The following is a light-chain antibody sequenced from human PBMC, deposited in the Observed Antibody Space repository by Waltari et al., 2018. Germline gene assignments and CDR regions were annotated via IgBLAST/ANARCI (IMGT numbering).Light chain of an antibody. J-gene: IGLJ2*01. CDR3: QVWDSSTGV. CDR2: QDN. V-gene: IGLV3-1*01. Sequence: SYELTQPPSVSVAPGQTANILCYGANLDSKYASWYQQKPGQSPALVIYQDNRRPSGIPERFSGSSSGNTATLTISGTQAMDEADYYCQVWDSSTGVFGGGTKLTVL. CDR1: NLDSKY.